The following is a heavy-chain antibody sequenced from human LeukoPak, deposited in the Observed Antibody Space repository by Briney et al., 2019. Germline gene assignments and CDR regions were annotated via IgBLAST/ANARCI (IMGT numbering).Heavy chain of an antibody. J-gene: IGHJ4*01. V-gene: IGHV3-74*01. CDR3: ARGRNGFFDY. D-gene: IGHD5-24*01. Sequence: GGSLRLSCAASGFTFSSSWMHWVRQAPGKGLVWVSQRNGDGGRTRYADSVKGRLTISRDNAKNTVYLQMNSLRTDDTAMYYCARGRNGFFDYWGHGTLVTVS. CDR1: GFTFSSSW. CDR2: RNGDGGRT.